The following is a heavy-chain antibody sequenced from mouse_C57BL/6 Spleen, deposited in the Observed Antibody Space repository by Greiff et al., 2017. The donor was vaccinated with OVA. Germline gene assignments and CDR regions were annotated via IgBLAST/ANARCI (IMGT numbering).Heavy chain of an antibody. D-gene: IGHD2-4*01. V-gene: IGHV5-12*01. CDR1: GFTFSDYY. CDR3: ARHRPYYDYDYYAMDY. J-gene: IGHJ4*01. CDR2: ISNGGGST. Sequence: EVKLMESGGGLVQPGGSLKLSCAASGFTFSDYYMYWVRQTPEKRLEWVAYISNGGGSTYYPDTVKGRFTISRDNAKNTLYLQMSRLKSEDTAMYYCARHRPYYDYDYYAMDYWGQGTSVTVSS.